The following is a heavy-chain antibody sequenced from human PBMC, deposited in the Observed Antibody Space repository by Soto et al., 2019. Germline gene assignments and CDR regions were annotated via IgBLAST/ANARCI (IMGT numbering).Heavy chain of an antibody. CDR1: GGSISSSY. CDR2: IYYSGST. CDR3: ARERRDGYKHYFDY. J-gene: IGHJ4*02. V-gene: IGHV4-59*01. D-gene: IGHD5-12*01. Sequence: QLLESGPGLVTPSETLSLMCTVSGGSISSSYWSWIRQPPGKGLEWIGYIYYSGSTNYNPSLKSRVTISVDTSKNQFSLKLSSVTAADTAVYYCARERRDGYKHYFDYWGQGTLVTVSS.